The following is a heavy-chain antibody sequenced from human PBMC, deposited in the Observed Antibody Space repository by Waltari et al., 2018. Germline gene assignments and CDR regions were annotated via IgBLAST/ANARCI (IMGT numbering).Heavy chain of an antibody. D-gene: IGHD3-10*01. J-gene: IGHJ3*02. Sequence: QVQLVQSGAEVKKPGASVKVSCKVSGYTLTELSMHWVRQAPGKGLEWMGGFDPEEGETIYAQKFQGRVTMTEDTSTDTAYMELSSLRSEDTDVYYCATSGPGSGLRDAFDIWGQGTMVTVSS. CDR3: ATSGPGSGLRDAFDI. V-gene: IGHV1-24*01. CDR2: FDPEEGET. CDR1: GYTLTELS.